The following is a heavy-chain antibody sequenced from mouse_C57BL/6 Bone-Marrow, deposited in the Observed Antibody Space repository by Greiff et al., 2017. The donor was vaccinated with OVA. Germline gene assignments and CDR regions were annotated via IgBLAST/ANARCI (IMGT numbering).Heavy chain of an antibody. CDR2: IYPRSGNT. V-gene: IGHV1-81*01. CDR1: GYTFTSYG. D-gene: IGHD1-1*01. J-gene: IGHJ1*03. Sequence: QVQLQQSGAELARPGASVKLSCKASGYTFTSYGISWVTQRTGQGLEGIGEIYPRSGNTYYNEKFKGKATLTADKSSSTAYMELRSLTSEDSAVYFCALWGTTRRYFDVWGTGTTVTVSS. CDR3: ALWGTTRRYFDV.